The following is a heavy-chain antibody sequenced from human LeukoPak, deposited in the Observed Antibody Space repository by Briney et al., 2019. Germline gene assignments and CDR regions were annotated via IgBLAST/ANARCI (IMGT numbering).Heavy chain of an antibody. V-gene: IGHV1-46*01. CDR1: GYTFSSYY. D-gene: IGHD3-10*01. CDR3: ATGVDSSGIDYYFDY. J-gene: IGHJ4*02. CDR2: INPSGGST. Sequence: ASVKVSCEASGYTFSSYYMHWVRQAPGQGLEWMGIINPSGGSTSYAQKFQGRVTMTRDTSTSTVYMELSSLRSEDTAVYYCATGVDSSGIDYYFDYWGQGTLVTVSS.